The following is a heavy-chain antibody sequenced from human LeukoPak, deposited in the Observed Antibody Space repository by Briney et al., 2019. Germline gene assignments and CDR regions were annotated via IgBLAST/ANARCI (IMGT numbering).Heavy chain of an antibody. Sequence: SETLSLTCAVYGGPFSDYYWSWIRQPPGKGLEWIGHIYHSGSTSYNPSLKSRVTISVDRSKNQFSLKLSSVTAADTAVYYCARARSYYYDSSGQNVPYYFDYWGQGTLVTVSS. D-gene: IGHD3-22*01. CDR3: ARARSYYYDSSGQNVPYYFDY. V-gene: IGHV4-34*01. J-gene: IGHJ4*02. CDR1: GGPFSDYY. CDR2: IYHSGST.